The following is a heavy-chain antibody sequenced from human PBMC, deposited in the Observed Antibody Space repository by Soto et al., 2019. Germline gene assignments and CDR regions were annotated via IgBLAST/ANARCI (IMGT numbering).Heavy chain of an antibody. J-gene: IGHJ3*02. CDR2: ITSKRYGGTT. CDR3: TRIPPNGYCSSSSCSAFDI. D-gene: IGHD2-2*01. Sequence: EVQLVESGGGLVQPGRSLRLSCSASGFTFGDYALSWFRQAPGKGLEWVGFITSKRYGGTTESAASVKGRFSISRDDSKSIDYLQMNSLKTEDTAVYYCTRIPPNGYCSSSSCSAFDIWGQGTMVTVSS. CDR1: GFTFGDYA. V-gene: IGHV3-49*03.